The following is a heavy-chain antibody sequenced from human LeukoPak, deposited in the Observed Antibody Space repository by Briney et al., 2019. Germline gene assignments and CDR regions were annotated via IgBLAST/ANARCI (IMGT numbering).Heavy chain of an antibody. CDR3: ARGGVVPAATKYNWFDP. CDR2: INHSGST. D-gene: IGHD2-2*01. Sequence: SETLSLTCAVYGGSFSGYYWSWIRQPPGKGLEWIGEINHSGSTNYNPSLKSRVTISVDTSKNLFSLKLSSVTAADTAVYYCARGGVVPAATKYNWFDPWGQGTLVTVSS. CDR1: GGSFSGYY. V-gene: IGHV4-34*01. J-gene: IGHJ5*02.